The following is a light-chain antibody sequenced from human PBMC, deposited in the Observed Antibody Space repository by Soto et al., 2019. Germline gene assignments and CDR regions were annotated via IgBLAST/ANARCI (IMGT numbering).Light chain of an antibody. V-gene: IGKV3-20*01. CDR1: QSVSGRY. Sequence: ENVLTQSPGTLSLSPGERATLSCRASQSVSGRYLAWYQQKPGQAPRLLIYGASSRATGIPDRFSGSGSGTDFTLTISRLEPEDFAVYYCQQYGSSPPYTFGQGTELEIK. CDR3: QQYGSSPPYT. CDR2: GAS. J-gene: IGKJ2*01.